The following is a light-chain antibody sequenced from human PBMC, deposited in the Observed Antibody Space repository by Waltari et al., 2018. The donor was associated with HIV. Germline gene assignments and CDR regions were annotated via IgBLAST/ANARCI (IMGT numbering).Light chain of an antibody. Sequence: DIKMTQSPVSLSTYVGDIVTVTCQASHDIKTHLNWYHQRPGKAPRVVIYDASNLETGVPPRFSGGGSGTDFSLTITNLQPEDIGTDYGQQSHTLWTFGQGTTVDI. J-gene: IGKJ1*01. V-gene: IGKV1-33*01. CDR2: DAS. CDR3: QQSHTLWT. CDR1: HDIKTH.